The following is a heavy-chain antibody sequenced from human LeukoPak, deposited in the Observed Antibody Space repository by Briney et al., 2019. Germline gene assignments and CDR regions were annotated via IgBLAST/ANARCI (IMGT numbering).Heavy chain of an antibody. D-gene: IGHD3-22*01. CDR2: INPNSGGT. CDR1: GYSFTGYY. CDR3: ARDYLLYDTSGYYYLLRY. V-gene: IGHV1-2*02. J-gene: IGHJ4*02. Sequence: ASVNVSCKASGYSFTGYYMHWVRQAPGQGREWMGWINPNSGGTGYAQKFQGRVTMTRDTSISTAYMELSRLRSDDTAVYYCARDYLLYDTSGYYYLLRYWGQGTLVTVSS.